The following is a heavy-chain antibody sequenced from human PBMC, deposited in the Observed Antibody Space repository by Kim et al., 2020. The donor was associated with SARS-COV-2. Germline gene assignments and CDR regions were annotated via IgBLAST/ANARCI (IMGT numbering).Heavy chain of an antibody. J-gene: IGHJ4*02. CDR2: IIPILGIA. Sequence: SVKVSCKASGGTFSSYTISWVRQAPGQGLEWMGRIIPILGIANYAQKFQGRVTITADKSTSTAYMELSSLRSEDTAVYYCAREPVGELPGGDYWGQGTLVTVSS. CDR3: AREPVGELPGGDY. V-gene: IGHV1-69*04. D-gene: IGHD1-26*01. CDR1: GGTFSSYT.